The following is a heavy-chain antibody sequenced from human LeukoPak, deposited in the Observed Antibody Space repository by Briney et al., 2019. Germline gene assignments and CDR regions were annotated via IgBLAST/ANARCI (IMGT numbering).Heavy chain of an antibody. D-gene: IGHD6-13*01. Sequence: TPSETLSLTCTVSGGSISSYYWSWIRQPPGKGLEWIGYIYYSGSTNYNPSLKSQVTISVDTSKNQFSLKLSSVTAADTAVYYCARWGLGSRWDVFENWGQGTLVTVSS. V-gene: IGHV4-59*01. CDR2: IYYSGST. CDR1: GGSISSYY. J-gene: IGHJ4*02. CDR3: ARWGLGSRWDVFEN.